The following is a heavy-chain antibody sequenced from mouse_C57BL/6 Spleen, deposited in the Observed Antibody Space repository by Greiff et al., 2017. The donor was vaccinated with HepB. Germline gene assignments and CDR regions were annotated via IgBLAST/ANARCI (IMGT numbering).Heavy chain of an antibody. CDR3: AISPPRWLPVAY. V-gene: IGHV1-74*01. CDR2: IHPSDSDT. D-gene: IGHD2-3*01. CDR1: GYTFTSYW. Sequence: QVQLKQPGAELVKPGASVKVSCKASGYTFTSYWMHWVKQSPGQGLEWIGRIHPSDSDTNYNQKFKGKATLTVDKYASTAYMQLSSLPSEDSAVYYCAISPPRWLPVAYWGQGTLVTVSA. J-gene: IGHJ3*01.